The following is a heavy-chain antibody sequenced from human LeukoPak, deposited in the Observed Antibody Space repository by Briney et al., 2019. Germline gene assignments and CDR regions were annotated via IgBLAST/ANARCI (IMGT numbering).Heavy chain of an antibody. D-gene: IGHD6-13*01. CDR3: ARVLKIAAAGTLANCLGY. Sequence: GRSLRLSCAASGFTFSSYAMHWVRQAPGKGLEWVAVISYDGSNKYYADSVKGRSTISRDNSKNTLYLQMNSLRAEDTAVYYCARVLKIAAAGTLANCLGYWGQGTLVTVSS. V-gene: IGHV3-30-3*01. CDR2: ISYDGSNK. CDR1: GFTFSSYA. J-gene: IGHJ4*02.